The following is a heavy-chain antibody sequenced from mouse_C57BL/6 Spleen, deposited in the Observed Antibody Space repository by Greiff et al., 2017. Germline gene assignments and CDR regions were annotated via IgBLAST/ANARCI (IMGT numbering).Heavy chain of an antibody. D-gene: IGHD1-1*01. V-gene: IGHV1-59*01. Sequence: QVQLKQPGAELVRPGTSVKLSCKASGYTFTSYWMHWVKQRPGQGLEWIGVIDPSDSYTNYNQKFKGKATLTVDPSSSTAYIQLSSLTSEDAAGYCCARAGCYGSSYWFAYWGEGSLVTVSA. CDR3: ARAGCYGSSYWFAY. CDR1: GYTFTSYW. J-gene: IGHJ3*01. CDR2: IDPSDSYT.